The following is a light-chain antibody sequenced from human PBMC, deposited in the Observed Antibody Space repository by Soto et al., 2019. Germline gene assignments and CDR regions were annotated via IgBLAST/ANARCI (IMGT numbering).Light chain of an antibody. CDR3: GTWDDRLDGNYV. J-gene: IGLJ1*01. CDR2: DND. Sequence: QSVLTQPPSVSAAPGQQVTISCSGSSSNIGDNYVSWYQHLPGTAPKLVVYDNDRRPSGIPGRFSGSKSGTSATLVITGLQTEDEADYYCGTWDDRLDGNYVFGTGTKLTVL. V-gene: IGLV1-51*01. CDR1: SSNIGDNY.